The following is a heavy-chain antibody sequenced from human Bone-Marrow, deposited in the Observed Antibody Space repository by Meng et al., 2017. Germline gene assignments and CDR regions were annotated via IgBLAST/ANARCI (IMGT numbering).Heavy chain of an antibody. J-gene: IGHJ6*02. V-gene: IGHV4-59*01. Sequence: GSLRLSCTVSGGSISSYYWSWIRQPPGKGLEWIGYIYYSGSTNYNPSLKSRVTISVDTSKNQFSLKLSSVTAADTAVYYCARFGFASVGDYYYYYGMDVWGQGAMVTVSS. CDR2: IYYSGST. CDR3: ARFGFASVGDYYYYYGMDV. D-gene: IGHD2-15*01. CDR1: GGSISSYY.